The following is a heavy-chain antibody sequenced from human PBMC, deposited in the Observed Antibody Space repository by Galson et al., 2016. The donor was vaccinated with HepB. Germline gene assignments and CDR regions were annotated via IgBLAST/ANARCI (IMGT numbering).Heavy chain of an antibody. CDR2: IWYDGSDK. D-gene: IGHD4-17*01. CDR3: ASGTTVTTSNSFWYFDL. J-gene: IGHJ2*01. Sequence: SLRLSCAASGFTFSSYGMHWVRQAPGKGLEWVAIIWYDGSDKYYADSVKGRFTISRDTSKNTMYVQMTSLRAEDAAVYYCASGTTVTTSNSFWYFDLWGRGTLVTVSS. CDR1: GFTFSSYG. V-gene: IGHV3-33*01.